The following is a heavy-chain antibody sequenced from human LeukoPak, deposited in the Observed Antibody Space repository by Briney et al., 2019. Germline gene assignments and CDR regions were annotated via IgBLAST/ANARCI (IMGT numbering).Heavy chain of an antibody. J-gene: IGHJ4*02. CDR1: GYTFTSYG. CDR3: ASGNYYDFWSGNPNFDY. Sequence: ASVKVSCKASGYTFTSYGISWVRQAPGQGLEWMGWISAYNGNTNYAQKLQGRVTMTTDTSTSTAYMELRSLRSDDTAVYYCASGNYYDFWSGNPNFDYWGQGTLVTVSS. V-gene: IGHV1-18*01. D-gene: IGHD3-3*01. CDR2: ISAYNGNT.